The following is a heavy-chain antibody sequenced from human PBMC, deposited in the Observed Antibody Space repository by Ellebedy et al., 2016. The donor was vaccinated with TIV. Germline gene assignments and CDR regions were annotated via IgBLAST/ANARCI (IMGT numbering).Heavy chain of an antibody. J-gene: IGHJ4*02. D-gene: IGHD1-14*01. V-gene: IGHV4-39*07. Sequence: MPSETLSLTCTVSGGSISSSNYYWGWIRQTPGKGLEWIGSIHSGGSTSYKPSLKSRVTISVDTSKNQFSLKLSSVTAADTAVYYCARSPEYWGQGTLVTVSS. CDR1: GGSISSSNYY. CDR3: ARSPEY. CDR2: IHSGGST.